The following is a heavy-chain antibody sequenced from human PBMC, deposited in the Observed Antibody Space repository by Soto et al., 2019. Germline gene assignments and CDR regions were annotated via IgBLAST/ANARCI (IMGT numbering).Heavy chain of an antibody. CDR2: IIPILGIA. CDR3: ASGGYSSGWSSWGDY. J-gene: IGHJ4*02. Sequence: QVQLVQSGAEVKKPGSSVKVSCKASGGTFSSYTFSWVRQAPGQGLEWMGRIIPILGIANYAQKFQGRVTITADKATSTAYMELSSLRSEDTAVYYCASGGYSSGWSSWGDYWGQGTLVTVSS. V-gene: IGHV1-69*02. D-gene: IGHD6-19*01. CDR1: GGTFSSYT.